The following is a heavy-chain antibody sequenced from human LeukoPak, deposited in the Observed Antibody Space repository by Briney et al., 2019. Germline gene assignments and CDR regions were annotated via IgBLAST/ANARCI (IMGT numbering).Heavy chain of an antibody. J-gene: IGHJ5*02. CDR1: GGSIRDFF. CDR2: IFYSGGT. CDR3: ARHDYGGNSAWFDP. V-gene: IGHV4-59*01. Sequence: SETLSLTCTVSGGSIRDFFWSWIRQPPGKGLEWIGYIFYSGGTYYNPSLMSRVTISVDMSTNQFSLKMTSVTAADTAVYYCARHDYGGNSAWFDPWGQGTLVTVSS. D-gene: IGHD4-23*01.